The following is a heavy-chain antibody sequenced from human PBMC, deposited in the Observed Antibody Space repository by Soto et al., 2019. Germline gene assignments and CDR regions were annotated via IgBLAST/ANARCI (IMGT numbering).Heavy chain of an antibody. Sequence: ASVNVSGKTSGYTFTNYAINGVRQAPCQGLQWMGWISAYSGDTKYAQRFQDRLTVTTDPSTTTAYMELRSLRSDDTAAYYCARDGRAFSIFGETMDVWGQGTMVTVSS. CDR2: ISAYSGDT. J-gene: IGHJ6*02. CDR3: ARDGRAFSIFGETMDV. V-gene: IGHV1-18*01. D-gene: IGHD3-3*01. CDR1: GYTFTNYA.